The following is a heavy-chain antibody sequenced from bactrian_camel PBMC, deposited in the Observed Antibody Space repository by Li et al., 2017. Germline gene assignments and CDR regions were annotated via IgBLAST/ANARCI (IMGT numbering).Heavy chain of an antibody. CDR2: IDTDGSKK. D-gene: IGHD6*01. V-gene: IGHV3-2*01. J-gene: IGHJ4*01. Sequence: VQLVESGGGSVQAGGSLRLSCVASGFTFSEWNMYWVRQAPGKGLEWVSTIDTDGSKKYYADSVRGRFTISRDNRKNTVYLQINSLKSEDTALYYCATVRQYGGSWYFEYEYNYWGQGTQVTVS. CDR3: ATVRQYGGSWYFEYEYNY. CDR1: GFTFSEWN.